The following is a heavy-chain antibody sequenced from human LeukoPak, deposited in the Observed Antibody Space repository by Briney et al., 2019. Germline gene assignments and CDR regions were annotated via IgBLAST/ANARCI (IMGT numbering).Heavy chain of an antibody. Sequence: PSQTLSLTCTVSGGSISSGSYYWSWIRQPAGKGLEWIGRIYTSGSTNYNPSLKSRVTISVDTSKNQFSLKLSSVTAADTAVYYCARRLIAVAGNDYWGQGTLVTVSS. J-gene: IGHJ4*02. CDR2: IYTSGST. D-gene: IGHD6-19*01. V-gene: IGHV4-61*02. CDR1: GGSISSGSYY. CDR3: ARRLIAVAGNDY.